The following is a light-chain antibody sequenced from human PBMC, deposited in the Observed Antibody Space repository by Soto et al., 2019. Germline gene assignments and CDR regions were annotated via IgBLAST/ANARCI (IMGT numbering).Light chain of an antibody. CDR1: QSVSSD. Sequence: EIVMSQSPATLSVSPGEGATLSCRASQSVSSDLAWYQQKPGQAPRLLVYGASTRATGIPARFSGSGSVTAFTLTISSLQSEDFAVYYCQQYNDWPYTFGQGTKLEIK. V-gene: IGKV3-15*01. J-gene: IGKJ2*01. CDR3: QQYNDWPYT. CDR2: GAS.